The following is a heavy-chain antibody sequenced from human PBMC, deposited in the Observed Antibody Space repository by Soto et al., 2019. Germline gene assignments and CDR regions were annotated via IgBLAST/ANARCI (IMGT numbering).Heavy chain of an antibody. CDR2: IYYSGST. J-gene: IGHJ6*02. CDR1: GASISSSPYY. Sequence: PSETLSLTCSVSGASISSSPYYWNWIRQPPGKGLEWIATIYYSGSTYYNPSLKSRVTISIDTSKNQFSLKLSSVPAADTAVYYCARHVKFYGMDVWGQGTTVTVSS. V-gene: IGHV4-39*01. CDR3: ARHVKFYGMDV.